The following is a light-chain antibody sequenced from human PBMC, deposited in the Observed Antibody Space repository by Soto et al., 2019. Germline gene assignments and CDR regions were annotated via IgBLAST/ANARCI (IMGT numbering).Light chain of an antibody. J-gene: IGKJ1*01. CDR1: QGISTY. V-gene: IGKV1-39*01. Sequence: EIRVSQSPSSLSASIGDRVTITCRASQGISTYLNWYQQKPGKAPKLLIYGASSLQSGVPSRFSGSGSETDFTLTISSLQPEHFATYSCQQSYSTTWTFGQGTKVAIK. CDR2: GAS. CDR3: QQSYSTTWT.